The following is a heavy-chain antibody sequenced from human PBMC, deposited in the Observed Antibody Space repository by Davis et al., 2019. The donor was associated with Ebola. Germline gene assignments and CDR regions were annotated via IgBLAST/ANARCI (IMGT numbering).Heavy chain of an antibody. CDR3: AKDLPAGYFRAFDI. Sequence: GASQKISCAASGFTFDDYAMPWVRQAPGKGLEWVSGISWNSGSIGYADSVKGRFTISRDNAKNSLYLQMNSLRAEDTALYYCAKDLPAGYFRAFDIWGQGTMVTVSS. CDR2: ISWNSGSI. J-gene: IGHJ3*02. D-gene: IGHD2/OR15-2a*01. V-gene: IGHV3-9*01. CDR1: GFTFDDYA.